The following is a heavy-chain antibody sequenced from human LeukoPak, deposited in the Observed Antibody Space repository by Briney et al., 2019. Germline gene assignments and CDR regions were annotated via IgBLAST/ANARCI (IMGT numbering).Heavy chain of an antibody. V-gene: IGHV1-8*01. CDR1: GYTFTSYD. CDR2: MNPNSGNT. D-gene: IGHD3-10*01. CDR3: ARGRLLYYYGSGSIFNWFDP. Sequence: ASVKVSCKASGYTFTSYDINWVRQATGQGLEWMGWMNPNSGNTGYAQKFQGRVTMTRNTSISTAYMELSSLRSEDTAVYYCARGRLLYYYGSGSIFNWFDPWGQGTLVTVSS. J-gene: IGHJ5*02.